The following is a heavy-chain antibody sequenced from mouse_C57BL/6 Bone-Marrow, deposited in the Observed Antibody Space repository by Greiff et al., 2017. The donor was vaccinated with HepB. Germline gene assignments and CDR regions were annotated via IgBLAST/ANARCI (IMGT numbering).Heavy chain of an antibody. CDR2: IWGVGST. CDR1: GFSLTSYG. CDR3: AIYYSNSYYAMDY. V-gene: IGHV2-6*01. J-gene: IGHJ4*01. D-gene: IGHD2-5*01. Sequence: QVQLQQSGPGLVAPSQSLSITCTVSGFSLTSYGVDWVRQSPGKGLEWLGVIWGVGSTNYNSALKSRLSISKDNSKSQVFLKMNSLQTDDTAMYYCAIYYSNSYYAMDYWGQGTSVTVSS.